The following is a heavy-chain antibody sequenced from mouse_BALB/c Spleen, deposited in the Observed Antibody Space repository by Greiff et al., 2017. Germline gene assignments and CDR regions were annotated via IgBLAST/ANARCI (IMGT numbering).Heavy chain of an antibody. J-gene: IGHJ4*01. CDR2: ISYDGSN. V-gene: IGHV3-6*02. CDR1: GYSITSGYY. D-gene: IGHD2-14*01. CDR3: ARDLYRDPYYYAMDY. Sequence: VQLKQSGPGLVKPSQSLSLTCSVTGYSITSGYYWNWIRQFPGNKLEWMGYISYDGSNNYNPSLKNRISITRDTSKNQFFLKLNSVTTEDTATYYCARDLYRDPYYYAMDYWGQGTSVTVSS.